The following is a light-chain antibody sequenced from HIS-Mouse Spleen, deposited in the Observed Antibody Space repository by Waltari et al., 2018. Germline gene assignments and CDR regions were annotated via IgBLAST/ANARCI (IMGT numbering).Light chain of an antibody. Sequence: DIQLTQSPSFLPAAVGVRVTLTCRASQGISSYLASYQQKPGKAPKILIYAASTLQSGVPSRFSGSGSGTEFTLTISSLQPEDFATYYCQQLNSYPPTFGQGTKVEIK. CDR3: QQLNSYPPT. CDR2: AAS. CDR1: QGISSY. J-gene: IGKJ1*01. V-gene: IGKV1-9*01.